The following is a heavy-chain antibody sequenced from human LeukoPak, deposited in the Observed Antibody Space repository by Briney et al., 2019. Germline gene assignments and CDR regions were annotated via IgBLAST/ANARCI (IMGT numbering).Heavy chain of an antibody. J-gene: IGHJ4*02. V-gene: IGHV1-46*01. CDR2: INPSGGST. D-gene: IGHD2-2*01. CDR3: ARDQGHCSSTSCRAPFDY. CDR1: GDTFSNHP. Sequence: ASVKVSCKASGDTFSNHPINWVRQAPGQGLEWMGIINPSGGSTSYAQKCQGRVTMTRDTSTSTVYIELSSLRSEDTAVYYCARDQGHCSSTSCRAPFDYWGQGTLVTVSS.